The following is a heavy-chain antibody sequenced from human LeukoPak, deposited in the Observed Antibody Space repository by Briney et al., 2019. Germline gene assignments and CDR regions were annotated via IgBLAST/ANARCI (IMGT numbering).Heavy chain of an antibody. Sequence: GGSLRLSCAASGFTFSSYAMSWVRQAPGKGLEWVSAISGGGDYTYYADSVKGRFTISRDNAKNSLYLQMNSLRAEDTAMYYCARGRYSGTTYYFDYWGQGTLVTVSS. CDR3: ARGRYSGTTYYFDY. D-gene: IGHD5-12*01. V-gene: IGHV3-23*01. CDR1: GFTFSSYA. CDR2: ISGGGDYT. J-gene: IGHJ4*02.